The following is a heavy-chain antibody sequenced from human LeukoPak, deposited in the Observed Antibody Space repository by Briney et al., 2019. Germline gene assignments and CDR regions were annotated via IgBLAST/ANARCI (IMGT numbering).Heavy chain of an antibody. V-gene: IGHV3-23*01. CDR1: GFTFSSYA. CDR2: MSTSGGST. J-gene: IGHJ5*02. Sequence: GGSLRLSCAASGFTFSSYAMSWVRQAPGKGLEWVSAMSTSGGSTYYADSVKGRFTISRDNSKNTLFLQMNSPRAEDTAVYYCARAVDFWSGYPQPNWFDPWGQGTLVTVSS. CDR3: ARAVDFWSGYPQPNWFDP. D-gene: IGHD3-3*01.